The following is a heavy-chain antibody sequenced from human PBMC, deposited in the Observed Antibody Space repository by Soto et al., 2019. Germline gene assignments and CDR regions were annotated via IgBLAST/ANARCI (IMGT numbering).Heavy chain of an antibody. V-gene: IGHV3-23*01. Sequence: EVQLLESGGGWVQPGGSLTLLCAASILPYSSYHMRGLRQAPGKGLEWVSAISGSGGSTNYADSVKGRFTISRDNSKNTLYLQMNSLRAEDTAVYYCAKDGWELLRGFDPWGQGTLVTVSS. CDR3: AKDGWELLRGFDP. CDR2: ISGSGGST. J-gene: IGHJ5*02. CDR1: ILPYSSYH. D-gene: IGHD1-26*01.